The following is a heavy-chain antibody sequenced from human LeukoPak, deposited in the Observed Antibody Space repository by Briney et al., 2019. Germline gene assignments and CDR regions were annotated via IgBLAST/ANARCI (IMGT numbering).Heavy chain of an antibody. V-gene: IGHV3-15*01. Sequence: GGSLRLSCAASGFTFSSYWMSWVRQAPGKGLEWVGRIKSKTDGGTTDYAAPVKGRFTISRDDSKNTLYLQMNSLKTEDTAVYYCTTESSGSYNILPADAFDIWGQGTMVTVSS. CDR1: GFTFSSYW. D-gene: IGHD1-26*01. J-gene: IGHJ3*02. CDR2: IKSKTDGGTT. CDR3: TTESSGSYNILPADAFDI.